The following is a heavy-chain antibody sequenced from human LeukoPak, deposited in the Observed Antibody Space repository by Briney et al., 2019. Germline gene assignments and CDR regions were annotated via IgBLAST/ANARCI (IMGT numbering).Heavy chain of an antibody. CDR2: ISGSGGST. Sequence: GGSLRLSCAASGFTFSSYAMSWVRQAPGKGLEWVSAISGSGGSTYYADSVRGRFTISRDNSKNTLYLQMNSLRAEDTAVYYCAKGRGSMIVPVIYYWGQGTLVTVSS. J-gene: IGHJ4*02. V-gene: IGHV3-23*01. CDR1: GFTFSSYA. D-gene: IGHD3-22*01. CDR3: AKGRGSMIVPVIYY.